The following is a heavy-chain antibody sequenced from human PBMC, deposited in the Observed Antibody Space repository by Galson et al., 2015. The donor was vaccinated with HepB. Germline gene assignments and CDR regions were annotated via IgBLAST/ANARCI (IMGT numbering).Heavy chain of an antibody. D-gene: IGHD1-14*01. CDR1: GDSVSSNSAA. V-gene: IGHV6-1*01. Sequence: CAISGDSVSSNSAAWHWIRQSPSRGLEWLGRTYYRSKWYIDYAVSAKSRITINPDPSKNQLSLQLNSVTTEDTALYYCARDTGSLFDYWGQGTQVTVSS. CDR2: TYYRSKWYI. CDR3: ARDTGSLFDY. J-gene: IGHJ4*02.